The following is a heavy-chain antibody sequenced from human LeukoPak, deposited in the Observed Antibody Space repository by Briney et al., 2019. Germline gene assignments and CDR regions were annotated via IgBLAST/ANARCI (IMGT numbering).Heavy chain of an antibody. J-gene: IGHJ5*02. CDR1: GYTLTASY. CDR3: ARVLGSRVDP. V-gene: IGHV1-2*02. CDR2: INPNSAET. Sequence: ASVKVSCKTSGYTLTASYMHWVRQAPGQGLEWMGWINPNSAETDYAPKFQGRVTMTRDTSISTAYMEVNRLTSDDTAMYYCARVLGSRVDPWGQGTLVNVSS.